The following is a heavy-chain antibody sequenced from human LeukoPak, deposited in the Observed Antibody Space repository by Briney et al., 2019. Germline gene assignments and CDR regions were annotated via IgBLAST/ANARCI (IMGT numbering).Heavy chain of an antibody. CDR1: GYTFTSYD. CDR3: ARPPAVAGSSYYYYGMDV. J-gene: IGHJ6*02. CDR2: MNPNSGNT. D-gene: IGHD6-19*01. V-gene: IGHV1-8*01. Sequence: ASVKVSCKASGYTFTSYDINWVRQATGQGLEWMGWMNPNSGNTGYAQKFQGRVTMTRNTSISTAYMELSSLRSEDTAVYYCARPPAVAGSSYYYYGMDVWGQGTTVTVSS.